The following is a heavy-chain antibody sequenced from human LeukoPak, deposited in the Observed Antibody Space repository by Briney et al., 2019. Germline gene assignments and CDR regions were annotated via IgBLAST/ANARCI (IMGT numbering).Heavy chain of an antibody. D-gene: IGHD3-10*01. V-gene: IGHV3-11*06. J-gene: IGHJ4*02. CDR3: ATMGGQIGKAYFDY. CDR2: ISSSSTYT. CDR1: GFTFSDCY. Sequence: KTGGSLRLSCAASGFTFSDCYKSWIRQAPGKGLEWVSYISSSSTYTNYADSVKGRFTISRDDAKNSVYLQMNSLRAEDTAVYYCATMGGQIGKAYFDYWAREPWSPPPQ.